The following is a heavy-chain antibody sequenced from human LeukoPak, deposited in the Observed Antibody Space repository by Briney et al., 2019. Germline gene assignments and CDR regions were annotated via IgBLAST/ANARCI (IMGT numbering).Heavy chain of an antibody. CDR2: IIPIFGTA. V-gene: IGHV1-69*05. D-gene: IGHD3-9*01. J-gene: IGHJ1*01. Sequence: SVKVSCKASGGTFSSYAISWVRQAPGQGLEWMGGIIPIFGTANYAQKLQGRVTMTTDTSTSPAYMALRSLRSDDTAVYYCARDGDVLRYFDPAEYFQHWGQGTLVTVSS. CDR1: GGTFSSYA. CDR3: ARDGDVLRYFDPAEYFQH.